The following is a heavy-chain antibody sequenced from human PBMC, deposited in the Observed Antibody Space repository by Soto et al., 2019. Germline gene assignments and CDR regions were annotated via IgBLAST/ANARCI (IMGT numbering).Heavy chain of an antibody. CDR3: ARDLLPISSGGRDAFDI. J-gene: IGHJ3*02. V-gene: IGHV1-69*13. CDR2: IIPIFGTA. D-gene: IGHD3-3*02. CDR1: GGTFSSYA. Sequence: SVKVSCKASGGTFSSYAISWVRQAPGQGLEWMGGIIPIFGTANYAQKFQGRVTITADESTSTAYMELSSLRSEDTAVYYCARDLLPISSGGRDAFDIWGQGTMVTVSS.